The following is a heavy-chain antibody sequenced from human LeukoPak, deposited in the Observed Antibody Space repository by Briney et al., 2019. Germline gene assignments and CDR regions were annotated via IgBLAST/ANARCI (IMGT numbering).Heavy chain of an antibody. J-gene: IGHJ4*02. CDR3: AKGLDSSGYYYGYFDY. Sequence: PGGSLRLSCAASGFTFGSYAMSWVRQAPGKGLEWVSAISGSGGSTYYADSVKGRFTISRDNSKNTLYLQMNSLRAEDTAVYYCAKGLDSSGYYYGYFDYWGQGTLVTVSS. V-gene: IGHV3-23*01. CDR2: ISGSGGST. CDR1: GFTFGSYA. D-gene: IGHD3-22*01.